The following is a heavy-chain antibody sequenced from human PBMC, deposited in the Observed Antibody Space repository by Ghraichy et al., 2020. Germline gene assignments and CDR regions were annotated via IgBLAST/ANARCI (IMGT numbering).Heavy chain of an antibody. Sequence: GALRLSCAASALTFSYYGMHWVRQAPGKGLEWVAFIRYDGSNKYYADSVKGRFTISRDNSKNTLYLQMNSLRAEDTAVYYCAKDLDMDVWGKGTTVTVSS. CDR3: AKDLDMDV. CDR2: IRYDGSNK. J-gene: IGHJ6*03. CDR1: ALTFSYYG. V-gene: IGHV3-30*02.